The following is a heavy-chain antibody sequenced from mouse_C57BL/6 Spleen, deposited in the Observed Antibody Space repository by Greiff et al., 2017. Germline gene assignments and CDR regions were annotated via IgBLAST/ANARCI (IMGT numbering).Heavy chain of an antibody. D-gene: IGHD2-4*01. V-gene: IGHV1-26*01. CDR2: INPNNGGT. J-gene: IGHJ3*01. CDR3: ARGDYDGAY. CDR1: GYTFTDSY. Sequence: VQLQQSGPELVKPGASVKISCKASGYTFTDSYMNWVKQSHGKSLEWIGDINPNNGGTSYNQKFKGKATLLVDKSSSTAYMELRSLTSEDSAVYYCARGDYDGAYWGQGTLVTVSA.